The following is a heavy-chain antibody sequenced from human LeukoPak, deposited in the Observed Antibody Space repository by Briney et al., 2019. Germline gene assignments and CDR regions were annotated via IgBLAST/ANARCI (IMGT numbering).Heavy chain of an antibody. CDR3: VKEGEMGQNYYGSGRYYYYMDV. J-gene: IGHJ6*03. Sequence: PGRSLRLSCAASGFTFDDFAMHWVRQAPGKGLEWVSGINWTSGTIAYAVSVKGRFTISRDNAKNSLYLQMNSLRADDTALYYCVKEGEMGQNYYGSGRYYYYMDVWGKGTMVTVSS. V-gene: IGHV3-9*01. CDR2: INWTSGTI. CDR1: GFTFDDFA. D-gene: IGHD3-10*01.